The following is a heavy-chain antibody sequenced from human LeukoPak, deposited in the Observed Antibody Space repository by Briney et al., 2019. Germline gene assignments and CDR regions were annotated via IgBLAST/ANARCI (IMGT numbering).Heavy chain of an antibody. D-gene: IGHD6-19*01. CDR3: AGAYSSGWTGWFDP. J-gene: IGHJ5*02. CDR1: GFTFSSYA. CDR2: ISYDGSNK. V-gene: IGHV3-30-3*01. Sequence: PGGSLRLSCAASGFTFSSYAMHWVRQAPGKGLEWVAVISYDGSNKYYADSVKGRFTISRDNSKNTLYLQMNSLRAEDTAVYYCAGAYSSGWTGWFDPRGQGTLVTVSS.